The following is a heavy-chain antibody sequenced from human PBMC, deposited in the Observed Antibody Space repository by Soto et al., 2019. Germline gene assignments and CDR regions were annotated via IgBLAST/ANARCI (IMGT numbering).Heavy chain of an antibody. CDR2: INSDGSST. Sequence: GGSLRLSCAASGFTFSSYWMHWVRQAPGKGLVWVSRINSDGSSTSYADSVKGRFTISRDNAKNTLYLQMNSLRAEDTAVYYCASTHYDSSGYKEGDAFDIWGQGTMVTVSS. CDR3: ASTHYDSSGYKEGDAFDI. V-gene: IGHV3-74*01. J-gene: IGHJ3*02. D-gene: IGHD3-22*01. CDR1: GFTFSSYW.